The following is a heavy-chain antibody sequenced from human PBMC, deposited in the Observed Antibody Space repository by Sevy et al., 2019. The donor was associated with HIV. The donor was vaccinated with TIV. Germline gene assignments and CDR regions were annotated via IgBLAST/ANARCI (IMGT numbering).Heavy chain of an antibody. V-gene: IGHV4-61*01. D-gene: IGHD3-22*01. CDR1: GGSVSSGSFY. CDR2: IFYSGST. CDR3: TVSYYYDRSGYYSFDY. Sequence: SETLSLTCTVSGGSVSSGSFYWSWIRQPPGKGLEWIGYIFYSGSTNYNPSLTSRVTISVDTSKNQFSLKLRSVTAADTAVYYCTVSYYYDRSGYYSFDYWGQGTLVTVSS. J-gene: IGHJ4*02.